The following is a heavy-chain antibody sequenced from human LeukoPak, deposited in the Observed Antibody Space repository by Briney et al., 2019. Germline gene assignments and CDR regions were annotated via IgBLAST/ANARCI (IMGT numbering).Heavy chain of an antibody. D-gene: IGHD4-17*01. CDR3: ARVNGDYERGGAPDY. CDR2: ISSSSIYI. Sequence: GGSLRLSCAASGFTFSAYTMNWVRQAPGKGLEWVSSISSSSIYIYYTDSVKGRFTISRDNARNSVYLQMNNLRAEDTAVYYCARVNGDYERGGAPDYWGQGTLVTVSS. V-gene: IGHV3-21*01. CDR1: GFTFSAYT. J-gene: IGHJ4*02.